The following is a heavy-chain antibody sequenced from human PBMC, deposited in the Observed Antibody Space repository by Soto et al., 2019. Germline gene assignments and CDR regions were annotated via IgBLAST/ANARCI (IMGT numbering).Heavy chain of an antibody. V-gene: IGHV3-74*02. Sequence: EVQLVESGGGLVQPVGSLRLSCAASGFTFSNYWMYWVRQAPGKGLEWVSRINSDGSVSSHADSVRGRLTISRDNVKNTLYLHMDSLTAEDTAVYFCARGDCVGGTCYSLAGSFYYYMDVWGKGTTVTVFS. CDR2: INSDGSVS. CDR3: ARGDCVGGTCYSLAGSFYYYMDV. CDR1: GFTFSNYW. J-gene: IGHJ6*03. D-gene: IGHD2-15*01.